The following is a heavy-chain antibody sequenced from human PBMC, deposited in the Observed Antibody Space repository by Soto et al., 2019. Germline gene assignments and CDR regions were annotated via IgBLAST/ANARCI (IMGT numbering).Heavy chain of an antibody. CDR3: ARGGPIGRWFDP. CDR1: GDTFSSYI. J-gene: IGHJ5*02. D-gene: IGHD3-10*01. Sequence: QVQLVQSGAEVKKPGSSVKVSCKASGDTFSSYIMTWVRQAPGQGLEWMGGIIPMFGTANTAQKFQGRVTITADESTNTAHMELRRLRSEDTAVYYCARGGPIGRWFDPWGQGTLVIVSS. CDR2: IIPMFGTA. V-gene: IGHV1-69*01.